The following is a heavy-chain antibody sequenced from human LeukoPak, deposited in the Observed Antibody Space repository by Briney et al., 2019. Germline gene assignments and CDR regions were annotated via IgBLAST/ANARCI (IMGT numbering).Heavy chain of an antibody. CDR3: ARPKVGDYGRYAFDI. V-gene: IGHV3-21*01. Sequence: GGSLRLSCAASGFTFSSYSMNWVRQAPGKGLEWVSSISSSSSYIYYADSVKGRFTISRDNAKNSLYLQMNSLRAEDTAAYYCARPKVGDYGRYAFDIWGQGTMVTFSS. CDR2: ISSSSSYI. CDR1: GFTFSSYS. J-gene: IGHJ3*02. D-gene: IGHD4-17*01.